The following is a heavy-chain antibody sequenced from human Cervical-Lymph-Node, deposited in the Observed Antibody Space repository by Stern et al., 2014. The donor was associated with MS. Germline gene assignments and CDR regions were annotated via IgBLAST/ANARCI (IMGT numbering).Heavy chain of an antibody. V-gene: IGHV7-4-1*01. CDR3: GRVLRFCGGGGCFSPFYHGMDV. Sequence: QVQLVQSGSEVKKPGASVRVSCKASGYTITTHALSWVRQAPGQGLQWVGWINTKTGNSTYAQGFTGRLVFSLDTSVNTAYLQIDSLKFDDAALYCGGRVLRFCGGGGCFSPFYHGMDVWGQGTTVTVSS. CDR1: GYTITTHA. D-gene: IGHD2-15*01. J-gene: IGHJ6*02. CDR2: INTKTGNS.